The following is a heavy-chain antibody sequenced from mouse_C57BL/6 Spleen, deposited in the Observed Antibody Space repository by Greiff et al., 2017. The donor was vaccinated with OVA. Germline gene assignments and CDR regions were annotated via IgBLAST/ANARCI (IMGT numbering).Heavy chain of an antibody. V-gene: IGHV5-9*01. CDR3: ARGVRGGTYAMDY. Sequence: DVHLVESGGGLVKPGGSLKLSCAASGFTFSSYTMSWVRQTPEKRVEWVATISGGGGNTYYPDSVKGRFTISRDNAKNTLYLQMSSLRSEDTALYYCARGVRGGTYAMDYWGQGTSVTVSS. CDR2: ISGGGGNT. J-gene: IGHJ4*01. CDR1: GFTFSSYT. D-gene: IGHD2-14*01.